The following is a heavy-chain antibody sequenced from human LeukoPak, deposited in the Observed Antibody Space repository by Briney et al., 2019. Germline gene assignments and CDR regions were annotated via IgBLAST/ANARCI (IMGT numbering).Heavy chain of an antibody. D-gene: IGHD1-26*01. CDR1: GGSISGYY. J-gene: IGHJ5*02. V-gene: IGHV4-59*08. CDR3: ARHAIYSGGYSFWFDA. CDR2: VYNSEYT. Sequence: PSETLSLTCTVPGGSISGYYWCCIRHPPREGLEWIAYVYNSEYTNYNPSLKSRASISGDTSKTLCSRRLTSVTAADTAVYYCARHAIYSGGYSFWFDAWGLGTLVTVS.